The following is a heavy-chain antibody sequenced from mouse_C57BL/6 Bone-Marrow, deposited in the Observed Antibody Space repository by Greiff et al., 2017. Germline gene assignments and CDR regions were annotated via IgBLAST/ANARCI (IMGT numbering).Heavy chain of an antibody. CDR3: ARGATVVATDWYFDV. J-gene: IGHJ1*03. V-gene: IGHV1-80*01. CDR1: GYAFSSYW. Sequence: QVQLQQSGAELVKPGASVKISCKASGYAFSSYWMNWVKQRPGKGLEWIGQIYPGDGDTNYNGKFKGKATLTADKSSSTAYMQLSSLTSEDSAVYFCARGATVVATDWYFDVWGTGTTVTVSS. D-gene: IGHD1-1*01. CDR2: IYPGDGDT.